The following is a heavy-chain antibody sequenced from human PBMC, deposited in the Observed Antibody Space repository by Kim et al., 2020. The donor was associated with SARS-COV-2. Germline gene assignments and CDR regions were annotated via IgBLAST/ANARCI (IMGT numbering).Heavy chain of an antibody. D-gene: IGHD3-10*01. J-gene: IGHJ6*02. CDR3: AKDLVPGFGDYGMDV. CDR2: IWYDGRNK. V-gene: IGHV3-33*06. Sequence: GGSLRLSCAASGFTFSSYGMHWVRQAPGKGLEWVAVIWYDGRNKYYADSVKGRFTISRDNSKNTLYLQMNSLRAEDTAVYYCAKDLVPGFGDYGMDVWGQGTTVTVSS. CDR1: GFTFSSYG.